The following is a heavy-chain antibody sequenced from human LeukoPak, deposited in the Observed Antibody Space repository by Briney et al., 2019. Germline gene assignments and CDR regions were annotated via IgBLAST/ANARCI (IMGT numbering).Heavy chain of an antibody. CDR1: GGSISSYY. V-gene: IGHV4-59*08. D-gene: IGHD6-13*01. J-gene: IGHJ6*02. CDR3: ARRRQLALGNYYYGMDV. CDR2: IYYSGST. Sequence: PSETLSLTCTVSGGSISSYYWSGIRQPPGKGLEWIGDIYYSGSTNYNPSLKSRVTISVDTSKNQFSPKLSSVTAAHTAVYYCARRRQLALGNYYYGMDVWGQGTTVTV.